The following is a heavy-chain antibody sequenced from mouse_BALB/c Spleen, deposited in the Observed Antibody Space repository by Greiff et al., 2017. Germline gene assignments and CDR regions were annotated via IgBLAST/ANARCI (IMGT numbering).Heavy chain of an antibody. CDR2: INPYNGGT. V-gene: IGHV1-18*01. J-gene: IGHJ3*01. D-gene: IGHD2-1*01. Sequence: VQLKQSGPELVKPGASMKISCKASGYSFTGYTMNWLKQSHGKNLEWIGLINPYNGGTSYNQKFKGKATLTVDKSSSTAYMELLSLTSEDSAVYYCARDRNGNYSWFAYWGQGTLVTVSA. CDR1: GYSFTGYT. CDR3: ARDRNGNYSWFAY.